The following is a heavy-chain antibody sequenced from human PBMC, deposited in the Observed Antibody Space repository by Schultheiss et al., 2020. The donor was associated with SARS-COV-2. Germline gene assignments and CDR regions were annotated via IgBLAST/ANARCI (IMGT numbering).Heavy chain of an antibody. D-gene: IGHD4-23*01. V-gene: IGHV4-61*08. Sequence: SETLSLTCAVSGGSISSGGYSWSWIRQPPGKGLEWIGEINHSGSTNYNPSLKSRVTISVDTSKNQFSLKLSSVTAADTAVYYCARETNHDYGGVDYWGQGTLVTVSS. J-gene: IGHJ4*02. CDR2: INHSGST. CDR3: ARETNHDYGGVDY. CDR1: GGSISSGGYS.